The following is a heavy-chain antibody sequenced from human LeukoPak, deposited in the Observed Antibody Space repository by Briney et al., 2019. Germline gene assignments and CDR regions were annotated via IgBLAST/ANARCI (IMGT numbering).Heavy chain of an antibody. CDR1: GGSISSSNW. J-gene: IGHJ3*02. V-gene: IGHV4-4*02. D-gene: IGHD3-22*01. Sequence: PSETLSLTCAVSGGSISSSNWWSWVRQPPGKGLEWIGEIYHSGSTNYNPSLKSRVTISVDKSKNQFSLKLSSVNAADTAVYYCARHQTHLRLTYYYDSSGYPCTFDIWGQGTMVTVSS. CDR2: IYHSGST. CDR3: ARHQTHLRLTYYYDSSGYPCTFDI.